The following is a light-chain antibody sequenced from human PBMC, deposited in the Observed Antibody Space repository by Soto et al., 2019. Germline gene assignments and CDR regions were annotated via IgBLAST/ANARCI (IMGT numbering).Light chain of an antibody. V-gene: IGKV3-20*01. CDR3: QQYGSSPWT. CDR2: AAA. CDR1: QSVSSNS. Sequence: IVLTQSPDTLSLSPGDRSALSCSATQSVSSNSLAWYQQKPGQAPRLLIYAAATRATGIPDRFSGSGSGTDFTLTISRLEPEDFAVYCCQQYGSSPWTFGQGTKVDIK. J-gene: IGKJ1*01.